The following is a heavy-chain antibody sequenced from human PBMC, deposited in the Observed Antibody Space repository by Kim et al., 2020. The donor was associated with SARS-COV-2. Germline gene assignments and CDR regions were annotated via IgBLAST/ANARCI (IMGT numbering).Heavy chain of an antibody. CDR2: IYHSGST. CDR3: AREDGAGNWFDP. V-gene: IGHV4-30-2*01. J-gene: IGHJ5*02. CDR1: GGSISSGGYS. Sequence: SETLSPTCAVSGGSISSGGYSWSWIRQPPGKGLEWIGYIYHSGSTYYNPSLKSRVTISVDRSKNQFSLKLSSVTAADTAVYYCAREDGAGNWFDPWGQGTLVTVSS. D-gene: IGHD4-17*01.